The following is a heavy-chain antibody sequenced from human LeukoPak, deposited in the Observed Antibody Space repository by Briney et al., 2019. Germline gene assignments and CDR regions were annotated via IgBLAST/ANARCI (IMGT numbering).Heavy chain of an antibody. CDR1: GYTLTELS. V-gene: IGHV1-24*01. Sequence: GASVKVSCKVSGYTLTELSMHWVRQAPGKGLEWMGGFDPEDGETIYAQKFQGRVTMTEDTSTDTAYMELSSLRSEDTAVYYCATFPVATMEVLFDYWGQRTLVTVSS. D-gene: IGHD5-12*01. CDR2: FDPEDGET. J-gene: IGHJ4*02. CDR3: ATFPVATMEVLFDY.